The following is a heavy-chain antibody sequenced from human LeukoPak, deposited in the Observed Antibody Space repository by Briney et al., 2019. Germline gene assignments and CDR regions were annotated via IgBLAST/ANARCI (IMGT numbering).Heavy chain of an antibody. CDR3: ARGGPYYYDSSGYTQTHFDY. D-gene: IGHD3-22*01. CDR2: INPNSGGT. J-gene: IGHJ4*02. Sequence: GASVKVSCKASGYTFTGYYMHWVRQAPGQGLEWMGWINPNSGGTNYAQKFQGRVTMTRGTSISTAYMELSRLRSDDTAVYYCARGGPYYYDSSGYTQTHFDYWGQGTLVTVSS. V-gene: IGHV1-2*02. CDR1: GYTFTGYY.